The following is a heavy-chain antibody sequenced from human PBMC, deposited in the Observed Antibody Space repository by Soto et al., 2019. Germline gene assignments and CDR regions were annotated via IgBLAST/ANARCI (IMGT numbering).Heavy chain of an antibody. CDR1: GGTFSSYA. J-gene: IGHJ6*02. CDR3: ARGGYSGYAYYYGMDV. CDR2: IIPIFGTA. V-gene: IGHV1-69*12. D-gene: IGHD5-12*01. Sequence: QVQLVQSGAEVKKPGSSVKVSCKASGGTFSSYAISWVRQAPGQGLEWMGGIIPIFGTANYAQKFQGRVTITAAEATSTAYMELSSLRSEDTAVYYCARGGYSGYAYYYGMDVWGQGTTVTVSS.